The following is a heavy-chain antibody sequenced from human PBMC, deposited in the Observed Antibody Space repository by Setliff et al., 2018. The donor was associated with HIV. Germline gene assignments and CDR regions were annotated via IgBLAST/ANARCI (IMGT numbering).Heavy chain of an antibody. D-gene: IGHD3-10*01. CDR2: MNPNSGNT. CDR3: ARGWGLWFGQLSILPLDP. J-gene: IGHJ5*02. CDR1: GYTFTSYD. Sequence: ASVKVSCKASGYTFTSYDINWVRQATGQGLEWMGWMNPNSGNTGYAQKFQGRLVMTTNTATTTAFMGLSTLRSDDTALYFCARGWGLWFGQLSILPLDPWGQGTLVTVSS. V-gene: IGHV1-8*01.